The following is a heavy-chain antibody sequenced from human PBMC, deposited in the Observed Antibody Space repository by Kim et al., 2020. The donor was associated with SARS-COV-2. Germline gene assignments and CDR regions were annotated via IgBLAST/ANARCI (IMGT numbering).Heavy chain of an antibody. CDR2: INTANGDT. CDR1: GYTFTTYI. V-gene: IGHV1-3*04. J-gene: IGHJ4*02. CDR3: APATFYHDH. Sequence: ASVKVSCKAYGYTFTTYIMHWVRQAPGQGLEWMGWINTANGDTKFSQKFQGRVTFSTDTSASTAYMELNSLRSEDTAVYFCAPATFYHDHWGQGTLVTVSS. D-gene: IGHD2-2*01.